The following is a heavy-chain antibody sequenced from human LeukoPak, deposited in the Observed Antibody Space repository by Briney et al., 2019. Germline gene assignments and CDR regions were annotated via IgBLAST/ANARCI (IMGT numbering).Heavy chain of an antibody. V-gene: IGHV3-43D*03. J-gene: IGHJ4*02. Sequence: GGSLRLSCAASGFPFDDYAMHWVRQAPGKGLEWVSLISWDGGSTYYADSVKGRFTISRDNSKNSLYLQMNSLRAEDTALYYCAKGTDLYGSGSLFDYWGQGTLVTVSS. D-gene: IGHD3-10*01. CDR3: AKGTDLYGSGSLFDY. CDR2: ISWDGGST. CDR1: GFPFDDYA.